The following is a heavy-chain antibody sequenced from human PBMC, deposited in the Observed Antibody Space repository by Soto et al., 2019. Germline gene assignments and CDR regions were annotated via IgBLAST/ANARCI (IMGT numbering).Heavy chain of an antibody. Sequence: GGSLRLSCAASGCTFTKYWLDWVRQAPGKGLVWVSRINSDGSTSNYADSVKGRFTISRDNAKNTLYLQMNSLRAEDTAVYHCAVSWGSGGFDMWGQGTMVT. D-gene: IGHD7-27*01. CDR2: INSDGSTS. V-gene: IGHV3-74*01. CDR1: GCTFTKYW. CDR3: AVSWGSGGFDM. J-gene: IGHJ3*02.